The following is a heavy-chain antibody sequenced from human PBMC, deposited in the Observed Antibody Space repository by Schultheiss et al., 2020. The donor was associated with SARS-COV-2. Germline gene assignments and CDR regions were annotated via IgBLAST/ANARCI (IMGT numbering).Heavy chain of an antibody. V-gene: IGHV4-34*01. CDR2: INHSGST. D-gene: IGHD2-15*01. J-gene: IGHJ4*02. CDR3: ASAPDCSGGSCYFDY. Sequence: SETLSLTCAVYGGSFSGYYWSWIRQPPGKGLEWIGEINHSGSTNYNPSLKSRVTISVDTSKNQFSLKLSSVTAADTAVYYCASAPDCSGGSCYFDYWGQGTLVTVSS. CDR1: GGSFSGYY.